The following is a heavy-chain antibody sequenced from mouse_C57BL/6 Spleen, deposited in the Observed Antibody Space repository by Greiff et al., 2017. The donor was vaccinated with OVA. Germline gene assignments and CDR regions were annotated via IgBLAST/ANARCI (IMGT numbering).Heavy chain of an antibody. CDR1: GYTFTSYW. D-gene: IGHD4-1*01. V-gene: IGHV1-72*01. CDR2: IDPNGGGT. CDR3: ARGNWDGDY. J-gene: IGHJ2*01. Sequence: QVQLKQPGAELVKPGASVKLSCKASGYTFTSYWMHWVKQRPGRGLEWIGRIDPNGGGTKYNEKFKSKAPLTVDKPSSTADMQLSSRTTEDSAVYDCARGNWDGDYWGQGTTLTVSS.